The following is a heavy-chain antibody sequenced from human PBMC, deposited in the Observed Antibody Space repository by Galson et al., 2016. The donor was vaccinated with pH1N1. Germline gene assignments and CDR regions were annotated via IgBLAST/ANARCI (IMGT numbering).Heavy chain of an antibody. V-gene: IGHV3-74*01. CDR2: INRDGGDT. CDR3: ARDGWGSLDY. Sequence: LRLSCAASGFTFSNHWMHWVRQAPGKGLLWVSRINRDGGDTSYADSVKGRFTMFRDNAKNTLSLQMNSLRVDDTAVYYCARDGWGSLDYWGQGTLVTVSS. J-gene: IGHJ4*02. CDR1: GFTFSNHW. D-gene: IGHD3-10*01.